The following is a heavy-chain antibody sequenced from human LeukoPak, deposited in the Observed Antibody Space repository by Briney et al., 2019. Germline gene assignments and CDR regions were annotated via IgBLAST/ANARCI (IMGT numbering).Heavy chain of an antibody. CDR1: GFSFDDYA. CDR3: AKTRTYYYDSSGYYAY. Sequence: GGSLRLSCAVSGFSFDDYAMHWVRQAPGKGLEWVSSITWNSGNIGYADSVKGRFTISRDNSKNTLYLQMNSLRAEDTAVYYCAKTRTYYYDSSGYYAYWGQGTLVTVSS. J-gene: IGHJ4*02. CDR2: ITWNSGNI. D-gene: IGHD3-22*01. V-gene: IGHV3-9*01.